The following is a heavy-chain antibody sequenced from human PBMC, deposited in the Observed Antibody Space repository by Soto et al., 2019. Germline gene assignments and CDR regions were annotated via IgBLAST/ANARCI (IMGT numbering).Heavy chain of an antibody. J-gene: IGHJ4*02. V-gene: IGHV3-15*02. CDR3: ATKRTGITTIGPGY. D-gene: IGHD1-20*01. Sequence: EVQLVESGGALVKPGGSLRLSCAASGFTFSNAWMSWVRQAPGKGLEWVGRIKSKTDGGTTDYAAAVEGRFTISREDSKNTVYLQMDSLKTEDIAVYYCATKRTGITTIGPGYWGQGTLVTVSS. CDR2: IKSKTDGGTT. CDR1: GFTFSNAW.